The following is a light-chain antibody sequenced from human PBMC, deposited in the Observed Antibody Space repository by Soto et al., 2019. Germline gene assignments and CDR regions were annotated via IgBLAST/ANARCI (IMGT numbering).Light chain of an antibody. CDR1: QSVTNSH. CDR2: VAS. V-gene: IGKV3-20*01. Sequence: EIVLTQSPGTLSLSPGERATLSCRASQSVTNSHLAWYQQKPGQAPRLLLYVASSRATGIPDRFSGSGSGTDFTLTISKVEREDFAVYYCQQYGNSPVTFGGGTKVEIK. CDR3: QQYGNSPVT. J-gene: IGKJ4*01.